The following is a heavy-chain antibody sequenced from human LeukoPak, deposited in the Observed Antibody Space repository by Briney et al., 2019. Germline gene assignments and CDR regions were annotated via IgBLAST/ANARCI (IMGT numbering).Heavy chain of an antibody. V-gene: IGHV3-74*01. J-gene: IGHJ4*02. CDR1: GFTFNSYY. CDR3: AREDFGVDY. D-gene: IGHD3-10*01. Sequence: PGGSLRLSCAASGFTFNSYYMNCVRQAPGKGLVWVSRINRDGSNKIYADSVKGRFTISRDNAKNTLFLQMNSLRAEDTAVYYCAREDFGVDYWGQGTLVTVSS. CDR2: INRDGSNK.